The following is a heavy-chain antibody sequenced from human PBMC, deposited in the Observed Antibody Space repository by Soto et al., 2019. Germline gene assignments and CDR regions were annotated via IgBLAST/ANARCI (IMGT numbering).Heavy chain of an antibody. CDR2: IWYDGSNK. CDR3: AKDVEPFMITFGGVISLDY. Sequence: GGSLRLSCAASGFTFSSYGMHWVRQAPGKGLEWVAVIWYDGSNKYYADSVKGRFTISRDNSKNTLYLQMNSLRAEDTAVYYCAKDVEPFMITFGGVISLDYWGQGTLVTVSS. V-gene: IGHV3-33*06. CDR1: GFTFSSYG. D-gene: IGHD3-16*02. J-gene: IGHJ4*02.